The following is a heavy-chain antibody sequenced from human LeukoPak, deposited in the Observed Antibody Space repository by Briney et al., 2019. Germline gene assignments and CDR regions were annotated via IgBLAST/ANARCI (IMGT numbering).Heavy chain of an antibody. CDR1: GGTFSSYA. V-gene: IGHV1-69*06. D-gene: IGHD6-13*01. CDR2: IIPIFGTA. Sequence: SVKVSCKASGGTFSSYAISWVRQAPGQGLEWMGGIIPIFGTANYAQKFQGRVTITADKSTSTAYVELSSLRSEDTAVYYCARDRIAAAGLREYYFDYWGQGTLVTVSS. J-gene: IGHJ4*02. CDR3: ARDRIAAAGLREYYFDY.